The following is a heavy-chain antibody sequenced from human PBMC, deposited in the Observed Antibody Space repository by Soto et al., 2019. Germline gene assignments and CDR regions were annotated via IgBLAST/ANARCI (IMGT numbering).Heavy chain of an antibody. CDR3: AREVPYGYSRFDY. CDR1: GYTFTNNV. V-gene: IGHV1-3*01. J-gene: IGHJ4*02. CDR2: VNAGNDNT. Sequence: QVHLVQSGAEVKKPGASVKVSCRTSGYTFTNNVIHWVRQAPGQRLEWIGWVNAGNDNTKWSREFQGRLTLTKDTSATTDYMELSSLTPEDTAIYFCAREVPYGYSRFDYWGQGTLVTVSS. D-gene: IGHD5-18*01.